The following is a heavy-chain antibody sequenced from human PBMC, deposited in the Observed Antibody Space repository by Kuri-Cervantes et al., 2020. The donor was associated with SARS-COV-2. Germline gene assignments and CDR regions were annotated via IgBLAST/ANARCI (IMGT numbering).Heavy chain of an antibody. CDR1: GGSFSGYY. CDR2: IYYSGST. CDR3: AREYLDL. V-gene: IGHV4-59*01. D-gene: IGHD2-2*01. Sequence: SETLSLTCAVYGGSFSGYYWSWIRQPPGKGLEWIGYIYYSGSTNYNPSLKSRVTISVDTSKNQFSLKLSSVTAADTAVYYCAREYLDLWGQGTLVTVSS. J-gene: IGHJ5*02.